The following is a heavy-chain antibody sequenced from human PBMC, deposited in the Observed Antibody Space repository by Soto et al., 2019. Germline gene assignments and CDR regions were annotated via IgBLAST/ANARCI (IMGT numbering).Heavy chain of an antibody. CDR2: IIPIFGTA. CDR3: ARGGRYGSGSYYTMFGP. Sequence: SVKVSCKASGGTFSSYAISWGRQAPGQGLEWMGGIIPIFGTANYAQKFQGRVTITADESTRTAYMELSSLRSGDTAVYYCARGGRYGSGSYYTMFGPWGQGTLVTVSS. V-gene: IGHV1-69*13. D-gene: IGHD3-10*01. J-gene: IGHJ5*02. CDR1: GGTFSSYA.